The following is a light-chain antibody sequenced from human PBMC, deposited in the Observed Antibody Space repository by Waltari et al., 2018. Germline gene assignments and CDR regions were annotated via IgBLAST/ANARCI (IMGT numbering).Light chain of an antibody. CDR3: QQYYSYPRT. V-gene: IGKV1-8*01. J-gene: IGKJ1*01. CDR1: QSVSGY. Sequence: AIRMTQSPSSLSASTGDRVTITCRANQSVSGYLAWYQQKPVKAPKLLIYAAYTLQSGVPSRFSVSGSGTDFTLTISCLQSEDFATYYCQQYYSYPRTFGQGTKVEIK. CDR2: AAY.